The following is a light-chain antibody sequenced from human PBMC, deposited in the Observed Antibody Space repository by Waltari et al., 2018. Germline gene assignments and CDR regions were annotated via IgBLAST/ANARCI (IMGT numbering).Light chain of an antibody. CDR2: DAS. J-gene: IGKJ3*01. V-gene: IGKV1-39*01. CDR3: QQYFDTPS. CDR1: ESISSY. Sequence: DIQMTQSPSSLSASVGDRVTITCRASESISSYLNWYQQQPGKAPNPLIYDASSLQGGVPSRFSGSGSGTDFTLTISSLQAADVAVYYCQQYFDTPSFGPGTKVEIK.